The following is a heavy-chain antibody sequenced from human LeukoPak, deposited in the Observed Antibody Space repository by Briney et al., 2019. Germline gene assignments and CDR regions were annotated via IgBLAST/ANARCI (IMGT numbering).Heavy chain of an antibody. CDR3: AGALYYYDSSGYRDDAFDI. CDR1: GYTFTSYG. CDR2: ISAYNGNT. V-gene: IGHV1-18*01. J-gene: IGHJ3*02. D-gene: IGHD3-22*01. Sequence: WASVKVSCKASGYTFTSYGISWVRQAPGQGLEWMGWISAYNGNTNYAQKLQGRVTMTTDTSTSTAYMELRSLRSDDTAVYYCAGALYYYDSSGYRDDAFDIWGQGTMVTVSS.